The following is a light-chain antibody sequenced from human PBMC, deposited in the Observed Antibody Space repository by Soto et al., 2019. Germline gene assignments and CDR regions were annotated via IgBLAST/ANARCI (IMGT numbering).Light chain of an antibody. CDR3: QNYDGDPIT. Sequence: DSVSIACRASQDISIYLAWYQQKPGKVPKVLIYAASTLQPGVPSRFSGSGSGTDFTLTINNLQPDDIATYFCQNYDGDPITFGQGTRRRL. V-gene: IGKV1-27*01. CDR1: QDISIY. J-gene: IGKJ5*01. CDR2: AAS.